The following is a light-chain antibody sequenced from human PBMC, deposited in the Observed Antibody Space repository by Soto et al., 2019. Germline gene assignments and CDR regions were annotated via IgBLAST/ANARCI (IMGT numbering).Light chain of an antibody. CDR1: NIGSKS. J-gene: IGLJ2*01. V-gene: IGLV3-21*04. CDR3: QVWGTSSDHPDVV. Sequence: SYELTQPPSVSVAPGKTARITCGGNNIGSKSVHWYQQKPGQAPVLVIYYDSDRPSGIPERFSGSNSGNTATLTISRVEAGDEADYCCQVWGTSSDHPDVVFGGGTKLTV. CDR2: YDS.